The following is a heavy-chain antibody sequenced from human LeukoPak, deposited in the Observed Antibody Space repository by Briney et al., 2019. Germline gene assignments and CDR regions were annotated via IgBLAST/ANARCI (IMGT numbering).Heavy chain of an antibody. CDR2: ISAYNGNT. CDR1: GYTFTSYG. V-gene: IGHV1-18*01. CDR3: HVVVIPYYFDY. J-gene: IGHJ4*02. Sequence: EASVKVSCKASGYTFTSYGISWVRQAPGQGLEWMGWISAYNGNTNYAQKLQGRVTMTTDTSTSTAYMELRSLRSDDTAVYYCHVVVIPYYFDYWGQGTLVTVSS. D-gene: IGHD3-22*01.